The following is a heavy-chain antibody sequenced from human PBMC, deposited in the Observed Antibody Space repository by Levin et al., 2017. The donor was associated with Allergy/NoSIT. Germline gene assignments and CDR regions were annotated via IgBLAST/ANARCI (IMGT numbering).Heavy chain of an antibody. CDR3: AYGTLALEN. CDR2: ISWDGGLT. Sequence: PGGSLRLSCAASGFTFEDHTMHWVRQIPGKGLEWVSLISWDGGLTNYADSVTGRFTTSRDNDKNVLYLQMDTMTSEDTAFYFCAYGTLALENWGQGTRVTVSS. J-gene: IGHJ4*02. V-gene: IGHV3-43*01. D-gene: IGHD4-17*01. CDR1: GFTFEDHT.